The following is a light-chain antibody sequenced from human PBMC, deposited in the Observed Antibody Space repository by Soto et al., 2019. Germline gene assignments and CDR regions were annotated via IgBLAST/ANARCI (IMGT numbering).Light chain of an antibody. CDR1: QTISFW. CDR3: QQYHSSPYT. Sequence: DIQMTQSPATLSSSVGDKVTITCRASQTISFWLAWYQQKPGKAPKLLIYDASSLESGGPSRFRGSGSGTEFTLTISSLQPDDFANYYCQQYHSSPYTFGQGTKLEIQ. J-gene: IGKJ2*01. V-gene: IGKV1-5*01. CDR2: DAS.